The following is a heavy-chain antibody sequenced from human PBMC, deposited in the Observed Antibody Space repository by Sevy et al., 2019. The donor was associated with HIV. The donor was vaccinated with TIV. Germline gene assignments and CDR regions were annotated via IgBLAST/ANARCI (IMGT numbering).Heavy chain of an antibody. D-gene: IGHD6-19*01. CDR1: GFTFSRYS. V-gene: IGHV3-21*01. J-gene: IGHJ4*02. Sequence: GESLKISCGASGFTFSRYSMNWVRQAPGKGLEWVSSISSGNSYSYYADSVKGRFTISRDNAKNPLYLHMNSLRAEDTAVYYCARGSGAVVAGNYFDYWGQGILVTVSS. CDR2: ISSGNSYS. CDR3: ARGSGAVVAGNYFDY.